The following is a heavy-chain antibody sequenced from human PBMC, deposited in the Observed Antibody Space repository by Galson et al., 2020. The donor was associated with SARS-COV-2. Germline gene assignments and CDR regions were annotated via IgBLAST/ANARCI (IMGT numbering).Heavy chain of an antibody. J-gene: IGHJ4*02. CDR2: ISYDGSNK. D-gene: IGHD3-10*01. V-gene: IGHV3-30*04. Sequence: GGSLRLSCAASGFTFSSYAMHWVRQAPGKGLEWVAVISYDGSNKYYADSVKGRFTISRDNSKNTLYLQMNSLRAEDTAVYYCARDIGGYFDYWGQGTLVTVSS. CDR3: ARDIGGYFDY. CDR1: GFTFSSYA.